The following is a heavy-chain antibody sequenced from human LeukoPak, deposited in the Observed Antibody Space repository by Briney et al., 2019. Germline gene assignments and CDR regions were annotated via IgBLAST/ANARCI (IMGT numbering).Heavy chain of an antibody. CDR2: INPNSGGT. CDR3: AAQGSREYQLPIFDY. J-gene: IGHJ4*02. CDR1: GYTFTGYY. V-gene: IGHV1-2*02. Sequence: ASAKVSCKASGYTFTGYYMHWVRQAPGQGLEWMGWINPNSGGTNYAQKFQGRVTMTRDTSISTAYMELSRLRSDDTAVYYCAAQGSREYQLPIFDYWGQGTLVTVSS. D-gene: IGHD2-2*01.